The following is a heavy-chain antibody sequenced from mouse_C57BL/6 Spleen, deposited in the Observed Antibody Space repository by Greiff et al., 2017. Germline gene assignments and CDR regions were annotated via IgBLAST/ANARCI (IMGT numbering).Heavy chain of an antibody. Sequence: QVQLQQPGAELVRPGSSVKLSCKASGYTFTSYWLHWVKQRPIQGLEWIGNIDPSDSETHYNQKFKDKATLTVDKASSTSYLQLSSLTSEDSAVYYCARAYCHLDYWGQGTTLTVSS. J-gene: IGHJ2*01. CDR3: ARAYCHLDY. CDR2: IDPSDSET. V-gene: IGHV1-52*01. CDR1: GYTFTSYW. D-gene: IGHD6-5*01.